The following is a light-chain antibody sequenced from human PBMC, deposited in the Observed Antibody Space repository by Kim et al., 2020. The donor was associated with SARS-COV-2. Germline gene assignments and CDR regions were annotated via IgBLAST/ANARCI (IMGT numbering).Light chain of an antibody. V-gene: IGKV3-11*01. J-gene: IGKJ4*01. CDR3: QQRSNWLT. Sequence: LSPGEKASLSCRATERIRREYLALYQQKPGQAPRLLIYGASNRATGVPDRFSGSASGTDFTLTISSLEPEDFAVYYCQQRSNWLTFGGGTKVDIK. CDR2: GAS. CDR1: ERIRREY.